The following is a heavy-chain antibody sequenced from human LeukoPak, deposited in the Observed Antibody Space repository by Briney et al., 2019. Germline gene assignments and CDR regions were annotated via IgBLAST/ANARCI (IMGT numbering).Heavy chain of an antibody. CDR2: IIPIFGTA. D-gene: IGHD3-22*01. J-gene: IGHJ5*02. Sequence: SVKVSCKASGGTFSSYAISWVRQALGQGLEWMGGIIPIFGTANYAQKFQGRVTITTDESTSTAYMELRSLRSDDTAVYYCARDTRAYYYDSSGYLYNWFDPWGQGTLVTVSS. V-gene: IGHV1-69*05. CDR1: GGTFSSYA. CDR3: ARDTRAYYYDSSGYLYNWFDP.